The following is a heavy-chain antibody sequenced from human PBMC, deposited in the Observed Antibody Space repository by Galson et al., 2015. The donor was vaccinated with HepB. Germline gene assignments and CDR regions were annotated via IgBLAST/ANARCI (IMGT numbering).Heavy chain of an antibody. V-gene: IGHV3-21*01. CDR3: ARDPPYGSGSNWYYYYGMDV. J-gene: IGHJ6*02. CDR1: GFTFSSYS. Sequence: SLRLSCAASGFTFSSYSMNWVRQAPGKGLEWVSSISSSSSYIYYADSVKGRFTISRDNAKNSLYLQMNSLRAEDTAVYYCARDPPYGSGSNWYYYYGMDVWGQGTTVTVSS. CDR2: ISSSSSYI. D-gene: IGHD3-10*01.